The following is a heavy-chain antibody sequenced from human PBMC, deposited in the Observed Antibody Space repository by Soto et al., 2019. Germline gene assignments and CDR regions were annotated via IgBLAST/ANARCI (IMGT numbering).Heavy chain of an antibody. CDR3: VTLQFSRWFY. J-gene: IGHJ4*02. Sequence: GGSLRLSCAASGFTLSDHFMEWVRQAPGKGLEWVGRTKHKAASYTTDYAASVNGRITISRYDSKISPYLQMNSLKTEDTAMYYCVTLQFSRWFYWGLGTLVTVS. CDR1: GFTLSDHF. CDR2: TKHKAASYTT. D-gene: IGHD4-4*01. V-gene: IGHV3-72*01.